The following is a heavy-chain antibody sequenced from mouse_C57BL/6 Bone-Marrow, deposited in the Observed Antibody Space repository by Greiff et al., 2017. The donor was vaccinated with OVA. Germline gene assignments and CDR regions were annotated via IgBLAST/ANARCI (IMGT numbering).Heavy chain of an antibody. J-gene: IGHJ2*01. CDR1: GFSFNTYA. D-gene: IGHD2-1*01. CDR2: IRSKSNNDAT. CDR3: VRGNYPYYWD. Sequence: EVQLVESGGGLVQPKGSLKLSCAASGFSFNTYAMNWVRQAPGKGLEWVARIRSKSNNDATYYADSVKDRFTISRDDSESMLYLQMNNLTTEDAAIYYCVRGNYPYYWDRGHGTTLTVA. V-gene: IGHV10-1*01.